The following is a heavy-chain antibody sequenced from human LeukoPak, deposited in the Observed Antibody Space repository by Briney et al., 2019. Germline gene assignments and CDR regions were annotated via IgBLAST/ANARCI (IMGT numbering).Heavy chain of an antibody. CDR1: GFTLGNSW. CDR3: ARDVRGPHDF. V-gene: IGHV3-74*01. D-gene: IGHD3-10*01. J-gene: IGHJ4*02. CDR2: IDPDGNT. Sequence: PGGSLRLSCAASGFTLGNSWMHWVRQAPGKGLVWVSRIDPDGNTDYADSVKGRYTLSRDNAKNTLYLQMNSLRAEDSAVYRCARDVRGPHDFWGQGTLVIVSS.